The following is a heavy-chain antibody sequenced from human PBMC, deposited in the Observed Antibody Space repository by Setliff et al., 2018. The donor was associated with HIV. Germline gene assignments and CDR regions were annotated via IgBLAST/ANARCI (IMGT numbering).Heavy chain of an antibody. J-gene: IGHJ4*02. D-gene: IGHD1-26*01. CDR1: GFTFSNYA. CDR3: AAVFTGEPGRSLDY. Sequence: GGSLRLSCAASGFTFSNYAMNWVRQAPGKGLEWVSYISSSSSKIYYADSLKGRFTISRDNAKNSQYLLMSDLRAEDTAVYYCAAVFTGEPGRSLDYWGQGTPVTVSS. CDR2: ISSSSSKI. V-gene: IGHV3-21*05.